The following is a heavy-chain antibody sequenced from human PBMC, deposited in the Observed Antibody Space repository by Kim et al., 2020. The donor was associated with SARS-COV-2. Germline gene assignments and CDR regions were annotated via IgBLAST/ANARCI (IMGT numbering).Heavy chain of an antibody. J-gene: IGHJ6*02. V-gene: IGHV3-11*01. CDR2: ISSSGSTI. Sequence: GGSLRLSCAASGFTFSDYYMSWIRQAPGKGLEWVSYISSSGSTIYYADSVKGRFTISRDNAKNSLYLQMNSLRAEDTAVYYCARAGEYSYGYYYGMDVWGQGTTVTVSS. CDR3: ARAGEYSYGYYYGMDV. CDR1: GFTFSDYY. D-gene: IGHD5-18*01.